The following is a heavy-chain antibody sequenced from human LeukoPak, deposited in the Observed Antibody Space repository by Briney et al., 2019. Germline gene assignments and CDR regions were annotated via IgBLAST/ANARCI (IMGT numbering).Heavy chain of an antibody. Sequence: SVKVSCKASGGTFSSYAISWVRQAPGQGLEWMGGIIPIFGTANYAQKFQGRVTITTDESTSTAYMELSSLRSEDTAVYYCTREHGYSSGWYFVGPSEQESYNWFDPWGQGTLVTVSS. CDR2: IIPIFGTA. D-gene: IGHD6-19*01. V-gene: IGHV1-69*05. CDR3: TREHGYSSGWYFVGPSEQESYNWFDP. CDR1: GGTFSSYA. J-gene: IGHJ5*02.